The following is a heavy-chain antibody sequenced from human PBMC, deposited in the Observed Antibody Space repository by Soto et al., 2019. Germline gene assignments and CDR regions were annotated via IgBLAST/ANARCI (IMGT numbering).Heavy chain of an antibody. CDR1: GGSISNGGYS. D-gene: IGHD3-9*01. Sequence: LSLTCAVSGGSISNGGYSWSWLRQPPGKGLEWIGFVSHSGNTYYNPSLRSRVIISIDKSRNHFSLGLKSVTAADTAMYYCARTSYDILTGRLDAFDVWGQGTMVTVSS. J-gene: IGHJ3*01. V-gene: IGHV4-30-2*01. CDR3: ARTSYDILTGRLDAFDV. CDR2: VSHSGNT.